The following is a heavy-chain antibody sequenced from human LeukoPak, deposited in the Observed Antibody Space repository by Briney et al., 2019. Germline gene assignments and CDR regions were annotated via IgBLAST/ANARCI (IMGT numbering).Heavy chain of an antibody. CDR2: INPSGGST. J-gene: IGHJ4*02. D-gene: IGHD3-22*01. Sequence: ASVTVSCKASGYTFTSYYMHWVRQAPGQGLEWMGIINPSGGSTSYAQKFQGRVTMTRDTSTSTVYMELSSLRSEDTAVYYCARVPIWGYDSSGPLDYWGQGTLVTVSS. CDR1: GYTFTSYY. CDR3: ARVPIWGYDSSGPLDY. V-gene: IGHV1-46*01.